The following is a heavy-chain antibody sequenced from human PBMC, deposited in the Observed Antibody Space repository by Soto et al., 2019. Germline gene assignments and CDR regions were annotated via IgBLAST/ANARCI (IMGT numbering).Heavy chain of an antibody. CDR2: IYWDDDK. CDR1: GFSLTTSGVG. CDR3: AHRVLRTVFGLVTTTAIDFDF. V-gene: IGHV2-5*02. Sequence: QITLNESGPTQVKPRQTLTLPCTFSGFSLTTSGVGVGCIRQSPGKAPEWLALIYWDDDKRYSPSLKSRLTITKDTSKNQVVLTMADLDPADTATYYCAHRVLRTVFGLVTTTAIDFDFWGQGTPVAVSS. J-gene: IGHJ4*02. D-gene: IGHD3-3*01.